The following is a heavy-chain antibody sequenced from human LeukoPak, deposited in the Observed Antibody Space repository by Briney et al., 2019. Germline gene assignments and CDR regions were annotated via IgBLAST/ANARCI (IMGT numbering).Heavy chain of an antibody. J-gene: IGHJ6*03. V-gene: IGHV3-13*01. CDR3: ARGPPRGKYYYMDV. CDR1: GFTFSSFD. CDR2: IGTASDT. D-gene: IGHD1-1*01. Sequence: GGSLRLSCAASGFTFSSFDMHWVRQPTGQGLEWVSTIGTASDTYYPGSVEGRFTLSRDNAKNSLYLQMNSLTAGDTAEYYCARGPPRGKYYYMDVWGEGTTVTVSS.